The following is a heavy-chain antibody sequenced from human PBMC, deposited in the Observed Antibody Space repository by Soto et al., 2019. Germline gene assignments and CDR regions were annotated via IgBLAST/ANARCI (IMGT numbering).Heavy chain of an antibody. CDR3: TRLSEGYTYGGMDV. CDR1: GFTFSSYA. J-gene: IGHJ6*02. V-gene: IGHV3-23*01. D-gene: IGHD5-18*01. CDR2: LSDSGGSI. Sequence: PGGSLRLSCAASGFTFSSYAMSWVRQAPGKGLEWVSGLSDSGGSIYYADSVKGRFTISRDNSMNTLYLQMNSLKTEDTAVYYCTRLSEGYTYGGMDVWGQGTTVTVSS.